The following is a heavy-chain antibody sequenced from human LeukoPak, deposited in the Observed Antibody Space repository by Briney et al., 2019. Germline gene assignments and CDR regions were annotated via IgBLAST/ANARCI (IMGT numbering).Heavy chain of an antibody. CDR2: IIPIFGTA. J-gene: IGHJ6*03. CDR1: GGTFSSYA. V-gene: IGHV1-69*05. CDR3: ATRGGRSSHTEPPYYYYYHMDV. Sequence: ASVKVSCKASGGTFSSYAISWVRQAPGQGLEWMGGIIPIFGTANYAQKFQGRVTITTDESTSTAYMELSSLRSEDTAVYSCATRGGRSSHTEPPYYYYYHMDVWGKGTRVTVSS. D-gene: IGHD6-6*01.